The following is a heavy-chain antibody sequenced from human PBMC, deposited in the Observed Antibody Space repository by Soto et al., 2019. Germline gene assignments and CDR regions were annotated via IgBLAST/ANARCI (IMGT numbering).Heavy chain of an antibody. CDR3: ARRQNYNEVDF. CDR1: GYIFSAYW. CDR2: IYPGDSET. V-gene: IGHV5-51*01. Sequence: GESLKISCQASGYIFSAYWIAWVRQMPGKGLEWMGIIYPGDSETRYSPSFQGQVTFSADKSINTAYLQWSSLKASDTAIYYCARRQNYNEVDFWGQGTQVTVSS. J-gene: IGHJ4*02. D-gene: IGHD1-1*01.